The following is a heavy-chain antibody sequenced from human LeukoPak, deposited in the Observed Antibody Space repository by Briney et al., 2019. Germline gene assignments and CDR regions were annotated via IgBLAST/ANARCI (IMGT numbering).Heavy chain of an antibody. Sequence: SETLSLTCTVSGGSVSSGSSYWSWIRQPPGKGLEWIGYIYYSGSTNYNPSLKSRVTISVDTSKNQFSLKLSSVTAADTAVYYCARAPGIVVVVAATPSAFDIWGQGTMVTVSS. D-gene: IGHD2-15*01. CDR2: IYYSGST. CDR3: ARAPGIVVVVAATPSAFDI. CDR1: GGSVSSGSSY. J-gene: IGHJ3*02. V-gene: IGHV4-61*01.